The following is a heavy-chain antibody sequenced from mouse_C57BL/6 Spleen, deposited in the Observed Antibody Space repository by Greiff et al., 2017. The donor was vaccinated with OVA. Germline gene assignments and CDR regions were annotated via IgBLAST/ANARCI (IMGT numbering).Heavy chain of an antibody. CDR2: ISYDGSN. D-gene: IGHD1-1*01. V-gene: IGHV3-6*01. CDR3: ARRDYGSSWYFDV. CDR1: GYSITSGYY. Sequence: VQLQQSGPGLVKPSQSLSLTCSVTGYSITSGYYWNWIRQFPGNKLEWMGYISYDGSNNYNPSLKNRISITRDTSKNQFFLKLNSVTTEDTATYYCARRDYGSSWYFDVWGTGTTVTVSS. J-gene: IGHJ1*03.